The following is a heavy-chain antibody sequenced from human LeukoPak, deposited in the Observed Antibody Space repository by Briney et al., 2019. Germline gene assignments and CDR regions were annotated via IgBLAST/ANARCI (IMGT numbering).Heavy chain of an antibody. D-gene: IGHD6-13*01. CDR1: GFTFSSYG. CDR3: ARSRYSSSWYQVDY. CDR2: IRHDGSNK. Sequence: GGSLRLSCAASGFTFSSYGMHWVRQAPGKGLEWVAFIRHDGSNKYYADSVKGRFTISRDNSKNILFLQMESLRPEDTAVYYCARSRYSSSWYQVDYWGQGTLVTVSS. V-gene: IGHV3-30*02. J-gene: IGHJ4*02.